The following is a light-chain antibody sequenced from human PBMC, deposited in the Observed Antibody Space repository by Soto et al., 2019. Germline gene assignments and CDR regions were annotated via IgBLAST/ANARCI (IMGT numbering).Light chain of an antibody. Sequence: QSALTQPASVSGSPGQSITISCTGTSSDVGGYNYVSWYQQQSGKAPKLMIHEVSNRPSGVSNRFSGSKSGNTASLTISGLQAEDEADYYCAAWDNSFSGSLVSGTGTKVTAL. CDR2: EVS. V-gene: IGLV2-14*01. CDR3: AAWDNSFSGSLV. CDR1: SSDVGGYNY. J-gene: IGLJ1*01.